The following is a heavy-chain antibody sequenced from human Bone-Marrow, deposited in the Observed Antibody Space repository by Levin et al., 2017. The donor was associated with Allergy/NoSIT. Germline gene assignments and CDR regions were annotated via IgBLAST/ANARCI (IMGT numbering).Heavy chain of an antibody. CDR1: GFTFDDYG. CDR3: ARSRRGFDY. V-gene: IGHV3-20*04. CDR2: INWNGGRV. Sequence: GESLKISCAASGFTFDDYGMGWVRQVPGKGLEWVSGINWNGGRVGAADSMKGRFIISRDNGKNYLFLEMNRLRVEDTAVYYCARSRRGFDYWGQGTLVTVSS. J-gene: IGHJ4*02.